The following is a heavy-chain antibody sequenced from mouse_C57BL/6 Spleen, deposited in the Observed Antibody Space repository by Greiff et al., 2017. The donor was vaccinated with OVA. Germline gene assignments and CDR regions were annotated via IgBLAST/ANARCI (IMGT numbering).Heavy chain of an antibody. J-gene: IGHJ3*01. V-gene: IGHV1-82*01. Sequence: QVQLKQSGPELVKPGASVKISCKASGYAFSSSWMNWVKQRPGKGLEWIGRIYPGDGDTNYNGKFKGKATLTADKSSSTAYMQLISLTSEDSAVYFCAMGWDVAYWGQGTLVTVSA. CDR1: GYAFSSSW. CDR3: AMGWDVAY. CDR2: IYPGDGDT. D-gene: IGHD4-1*01.